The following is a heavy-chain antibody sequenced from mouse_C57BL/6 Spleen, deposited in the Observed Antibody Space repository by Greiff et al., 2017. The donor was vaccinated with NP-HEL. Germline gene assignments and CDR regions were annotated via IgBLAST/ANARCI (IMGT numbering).Heavy chain of an antibody. CDR3: ARTTTVVATDAMDY. CDR1: GYTFTSYW. J-gene: IGHJ4*01. Sequence: QVQLQQSGAELAKPGASVKLSCKASGYTFTSYWMHWVKQRPGQGLEWIGYINPSSGYTKYNQKFKDEATLTADKSSSTAYMQLSSLTYEDSAVYYCARTTTVVATDAMDYWGQGTSVTVSS. CDR2: INPSSGYT. D-gene: IGHD1-1*01. V-gene: IGHV1-7*01.